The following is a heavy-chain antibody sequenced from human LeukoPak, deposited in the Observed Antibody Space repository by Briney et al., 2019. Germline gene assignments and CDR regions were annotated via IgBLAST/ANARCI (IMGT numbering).Heavy chain of an antibody. V-gene: IGHV3-74*01. CDR2: INSDGSST. D-gene: IGHD3-22*01. J-gene: IGHJ4*02. Sequence: GGSLRLSCAASGFTFSSNWMHWVRQAPGKGLVWVSRINSDGSSTSYADSVKGRFTISRDNAKNTLYLQMNSLRAEDTAVYYCARGPYYDSSGYYYGYFDYWGQGTLVTVSS. CDR3: ARGPYYDSSGYYYGYFDY. CDR1: GFTFSSNW.